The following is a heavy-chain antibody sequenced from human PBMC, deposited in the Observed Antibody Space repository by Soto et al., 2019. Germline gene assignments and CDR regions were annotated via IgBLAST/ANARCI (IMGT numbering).Heavy chain of an antibody. CDR1: GGTFSSYA. V-gene: IGHV1-69*13. CDR2: IIPIFGTA. CDR3: AGDLRGYCSSTSCPYYYYGMDV. J-gene: IGHJ6*02. D-gene: IGHD2-2*01. Sequence: SVKVSCKASGGTFSSYAISWVRQAPGQGLEWMGGIIPIFGTANYAQKFQGRVTITADESTSTAYMELSSLRSEDTAVYYCAGDLRGYCSSTSCPYYYYGMDVWGQGTTVTVSS.